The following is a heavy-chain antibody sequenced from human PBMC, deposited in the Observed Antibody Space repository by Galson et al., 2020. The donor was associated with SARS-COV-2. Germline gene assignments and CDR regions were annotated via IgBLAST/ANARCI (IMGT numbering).Heavy chain of an antibody. Sequence: TLSLTCAVSGYSISSGYYWGWIRQPPGKGLEWIGSIYHSGSTYYNPSLKSRVTISVDTSKNQFSLKLSSVTAADTAVYYCVGGPFEYFQHWGQGTLVTVSS. CDR1: GYSISSGYY. CDR3: VGGPFEYFQH. V-gene: IGHV4-38-2*01. CDR2: IYHSGST. D-gene: IGHD2-15*01. J-gene: IGHJ1*01.